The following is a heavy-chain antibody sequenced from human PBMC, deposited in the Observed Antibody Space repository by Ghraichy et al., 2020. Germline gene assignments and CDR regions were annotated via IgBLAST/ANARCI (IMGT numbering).Heavy chain of an antibody. V-gene: IGHV3-48*01. D-gene: IGHD6-13*01. J-gene: IGHJ6*03. CDR1: GFTFSSYS. CDR3: ARDPDPSSWYYYYYMDV. Sequence: GESLNISCAASGFTFSSYSMNWVRQAPGKGLEWVSYISSSSSTIYYADSVKGRFTISRDNAKNSLYLQMNSLRAEDTAVYYCARDPDPSSWYYYYYMDVWGKGTTVTVSS. CDR2: ISSSSSTI.